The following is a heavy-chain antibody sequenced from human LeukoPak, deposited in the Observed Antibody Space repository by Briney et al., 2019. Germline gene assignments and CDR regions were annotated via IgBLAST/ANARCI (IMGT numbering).Heavy chain of an antibody. CDR3: ARGSRITMVRGVIKSVDY. D-gene: IGHD3-10*01. J-gene: IGHJ4*02. V-gene: IGHV1-46*01. Sequence: GASVKVSCKASGYTFTSYYMYWVRQAPGQGLEWMGIINPSGGSTSYAQKFQGRVTMTRDMSTSTVYMELSSLRSEDTAVYYCARGSRITMVRGVIKSVDYWGQGTLVTVSS. CDR1: GYTFTSYY. CDR2: INPSGGST.